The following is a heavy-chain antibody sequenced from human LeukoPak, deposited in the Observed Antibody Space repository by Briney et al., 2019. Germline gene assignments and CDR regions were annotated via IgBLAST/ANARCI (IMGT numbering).Heavy chain of an antibody. J-gene: IGHJ4*02. D-gene: IGHD6-13*01. Sequence: SETLSLTCTVSGGSISSYYWSWIRQPPGKGLEWIGYIYYSGSTNYNPSLKSRVTMSVDTSKNQFSLRLSSVNAADTAVYYCARDILATSIAAPYYWGQGTLVTVSS. CDR2: IYYSGST. CDR1: GGSISSYY. V-gene: IGHV4-59*12. CDR3: ARDILATSIAAPYY.